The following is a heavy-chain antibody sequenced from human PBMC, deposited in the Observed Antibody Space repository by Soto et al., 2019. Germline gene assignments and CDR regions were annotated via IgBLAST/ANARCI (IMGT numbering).Heavy chain of an antibody. V-gene: IGHV4-59*01. CDR1: GGSISSYY. D-gene: IGHD5-12*01. J-gene: IGHJ4*02. Sequence: SETLALTCTVSGGSISSYYWSWIRQPPGKGLEWIGYIYYSGSTNYNPSLKSRVTISVDTSKNQFSLKLSSVTAADTAVYYCARVPYSGYVFDYWGQGTLVTVSS. CDR2: IYYSGST. CDR3: ARVPYSGYVFDY.